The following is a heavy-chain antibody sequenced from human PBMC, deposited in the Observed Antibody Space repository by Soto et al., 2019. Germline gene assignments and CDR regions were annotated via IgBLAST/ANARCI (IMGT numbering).Heavy chain of an antibody. V-gene: IGHV4-59*08. D-gene: IGHD1-7*01. Sequence: LSETLSLTCTVSGGSISSYYWSWIRQPPGKGLEWIGYIYYSGSTNYNPSLKSRVTISVDTSKNQFSLKLSSVTAADTAVYYCARTYNWNYYFDYWGQGTLVTVSS. CDR2: IYYSGST. CDR1: GGSISSYY. CDR3: ARTYNWNYYFDY. J-gene: IGHJ4*02.